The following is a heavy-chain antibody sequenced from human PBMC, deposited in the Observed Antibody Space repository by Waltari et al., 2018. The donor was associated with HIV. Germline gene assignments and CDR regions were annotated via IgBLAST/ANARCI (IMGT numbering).Heavy chain of an antibody. CDR3: ARHIAVAGSDY. D-gene: IGHD6-19*01. CDR2: ISSSSSYI. V-gene: IGHV3-21*01. CDR1: GFTFSSYS. J-gene: IGHJ4*02. Sequence: EVQLVESGGGLVKPGGSLRLSCAASGFTFSSYSMTWFRQAPGKGLEWVSSISSSSSYIYYADSVKGRFTISRDNAKNSLYLQMNSLRAEDTAVYYCARHIAVAGSDYWGQGTLVTVSS.